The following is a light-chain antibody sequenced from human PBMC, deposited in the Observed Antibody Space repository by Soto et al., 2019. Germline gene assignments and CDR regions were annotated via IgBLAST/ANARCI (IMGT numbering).Light chain of an antibody. CDR3: QQNNNWPLT. V-gene: IGKV3-15*01. CDR1: QSVNNN. J-gene: IGKJ3*01. Sequence: EIVMTQSPATLSVSPGERATLSCRASQSVNNNLAWYQQKPGQAPRLLIYGASTRATGIPARFSGSGSGTEFTLTISSLQSEDFAVYYCQQNNNWPLTFGPGTKLDIK. CDR2: GAS.